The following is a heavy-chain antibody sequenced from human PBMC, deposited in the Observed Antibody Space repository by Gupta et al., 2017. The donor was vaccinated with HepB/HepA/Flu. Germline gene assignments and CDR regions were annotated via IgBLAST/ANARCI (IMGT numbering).Heavy chain of an antibody. CDR1: GFTVSTNY. CDR2: IYSAGST. J-gene: IGHJ6*03. CDR3: ARASAYDYWYSYPRYYYYMDV. D-gene: IGHD3-3*01. V-gene: IGHV3-53*01. Sequence: EVQLVESGGGLIQPGGSLRVACAAAGFTVSTNYMCWVRQAPGQGLEWVSVIYSAGSTYYADSVKGRFTISRDNSKNTLYLQMNSLRAEDTAVYYCARASAYDYWYSYPRYYYYMDVWGKGTTVTVSS.